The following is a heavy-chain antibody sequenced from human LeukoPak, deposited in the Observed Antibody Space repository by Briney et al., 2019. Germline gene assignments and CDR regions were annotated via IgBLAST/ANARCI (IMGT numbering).Heavy chain of an antibody. CDR1: GFTFSNYG. Sequence: GGSLRLSCTASGFTFSNYGMHWVRQAPGKGLEWVAFIRYDGSNKYYADSVKGRFTISRDNSKNTLYLQMNSLRAEDTAVYYCAKAPGIGDYGYFDYWGQGTLVTVSS. CDR2: IRYDGSNK. J-gene: IGHJ4*02. CDR3: AKAPGIGDYGYFDY. V-gene: IGHV3-30*02. D-gene: IGHD4-17*01.